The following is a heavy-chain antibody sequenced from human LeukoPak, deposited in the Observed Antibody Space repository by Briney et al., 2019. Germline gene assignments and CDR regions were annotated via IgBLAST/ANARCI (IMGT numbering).Heavy chain of an antibody. CDR2: ISYDGSYK. CDR3: AGVSESGWYYFDY. CDR1: GFTFSTYA. Sequence: GGSLRLSCAASGFTFSTYAMHWVRQAPGKGLEWVAVISYDGSYKYYADSVKGRFSISRDNSKKTLYLQMSSLRDEDTAVYYCAGVSESGWYYFDYWGQGALVTVSS. V-gene: IGHV3-30*03. J-gene: IGHJ4*02. D-gene: IGHD6-19*01.